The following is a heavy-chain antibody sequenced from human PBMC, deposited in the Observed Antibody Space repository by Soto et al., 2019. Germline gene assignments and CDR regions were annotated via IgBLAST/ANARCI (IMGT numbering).Heavy chain of an antibody. CDR1: GFTFSTYG. CDR3: AKGGRQWLVTSDFNY. CDR2: VSHDGRNT. Sequence: GGSLRLSCAASGFTFSTYGMHWVRQAPGKGLEWVAVVSHDGRNTHYADSVKGRFTISRDSSKNTVSLEMTSLRAEDTAVYYCAKGGRQWLVTSDFNYWGQGALVTVSS. D-gene: IGHD6-19*01. J-gene: IGHJ4*02. V-gene: IGHV3-30*18.